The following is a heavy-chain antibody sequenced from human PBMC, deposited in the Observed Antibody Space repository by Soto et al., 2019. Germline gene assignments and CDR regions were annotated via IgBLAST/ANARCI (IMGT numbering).Heavy chain of an antibody. CDR3: AKGKYSSFFDY. Sequence: PGGSLRLSCAASGFTFDDYAMHWVRQAPGKGLEWVSGISWNSGSIGYADSVKGRFTISRDNAKNSLYLQMNSLRAEDTALYYCAKGKYSSFFDYWGQGTLVTVSS. CDR2: ISWNSGSI. V-gene: IGHV3-9*01. J-gene: IGHJ4*02. CDR1: GFTFDDYA. D-gene: IGHD6-19*01.